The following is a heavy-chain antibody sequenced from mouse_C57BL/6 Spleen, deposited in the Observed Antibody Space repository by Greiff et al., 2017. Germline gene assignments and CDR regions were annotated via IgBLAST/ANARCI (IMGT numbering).Heavy chain of an antibody. Sequence: QVQLKQPGTELVKPGASVKLSCKASGYTFTSYWMHWVKQRPGQGLEWIGNINPSNGGTNYNEKFKSKATLTVDKSSSTAYMQLSSLTSEDSAVYYRARDAAQATLYAMDYWGQGTSVTVSS. V-gene: IGHV1-53*01. CDR2: INPSNGGT. CDR3: ARDAAQATLYAMDY. J-gene: IGHJ4*01. D-gene: IGHD3-2*02. CDR1: GYTFTSYW.